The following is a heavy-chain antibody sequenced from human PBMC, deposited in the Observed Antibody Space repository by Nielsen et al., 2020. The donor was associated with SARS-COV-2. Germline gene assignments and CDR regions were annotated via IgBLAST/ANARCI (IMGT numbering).Heavy chain of an antibody. CDR2: RSAYNGNT. CDR1: GYSDSY. D-gene: IGHD6-19*01. J-gene: IGHJ4*02. CDR3: ARAGARAGTQLQI. Sequence: ASVKVSCKAPGYSDSYMHWVRQAPGQGLEWMGWRSAYNGNTNSAQKFQGRLTMTTDTSSNTAFMELRGLTLDDTALYFCARAGARAGTQLQIWGQGTLVIVSS. V-gene: IGHV1-18*01.